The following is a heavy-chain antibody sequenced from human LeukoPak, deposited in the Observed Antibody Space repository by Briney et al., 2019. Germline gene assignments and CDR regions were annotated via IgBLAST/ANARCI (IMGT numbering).Heavy chain of an antibody. CDR2: ISSSGSTI. CDR1: GFTFSSYE. Sequence: GGSLRLSCAASGFTFSSYEMNWVRQAPGKGLEWVSYISSSGSTIYYADSVKGRFTISRDNAKNTLYLQMNSLRAEDTAVYYCARDHLSSGSSPDYYYYYYMDVWGKGTTVTISS. V-gene: IGHV3-48*03. D-gene: IGHD6-19*01. J-gene: IGHJ6*03. CDR3: ARDHLSSGSSPDYYYYYYMDV.